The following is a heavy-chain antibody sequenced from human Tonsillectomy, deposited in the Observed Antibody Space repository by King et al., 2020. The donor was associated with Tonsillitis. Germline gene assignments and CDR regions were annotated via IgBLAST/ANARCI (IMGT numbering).Heavy chain of an antibody. J-gene: IGHJ6*02. CDR2: ISYDGSNK. CDR3: ARDLCVAEDYGDYSGSSGMDV. V-gene: IGHV3-30*04. Sequence: VQLVESGGGVVQPGRSLRLSCAASGFTFSSYAMHWVRQAPGKGLEWVAVISYDGSNKYYADSVKGRFTISRDNSKNTLYLQMNSLRAEDTAVYYCARDLCVAEDYGDYSGSSGMDVWGQGTTVTVSS. D-gene: IGHD4-17*01. CDR1: GFTFSSYA.